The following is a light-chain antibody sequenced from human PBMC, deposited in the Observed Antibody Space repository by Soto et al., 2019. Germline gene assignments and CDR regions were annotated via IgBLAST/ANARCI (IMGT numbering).Light chain of an antibody. CDR2: GAS. V-gene: IGKV3-20*01. CDR1: HSVSSSY. CDR3: QQYGSSPPIT. J-gene: IGKJ5*01. Sequence: EIVLTQSPGTLSLSPGERATLSCRASHSVSSSYLAWYQQKPGQAPRLLISGASSRATGIPDRFSGSGSGTDFTLTISSLEPEDFAVYYCQQYGSSPPITFGQGTRLEIK.